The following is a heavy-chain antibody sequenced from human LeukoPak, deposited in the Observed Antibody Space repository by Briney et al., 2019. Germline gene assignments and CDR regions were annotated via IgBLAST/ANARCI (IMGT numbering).Heavy chain of an antibody. Sequence: GGSLRLSCAASGFTFSSYAMHWVRQAPGKGLEWVGVISYDGSNKYYADSVKGRFTISRDNSKNTMYLKMNSLRAEDTAVYYCARDTGDYYDTRGFFDYWGQGTLVTVSS. CDR3: ARDTGDYYDTRGFFDY. CDR1: GFTFSSYA. D-gene: IGHD3-22*01. J-gene: IGHJ4*02. V-gene: IGHV3-30*04. CDR2: ISYDGSNK.